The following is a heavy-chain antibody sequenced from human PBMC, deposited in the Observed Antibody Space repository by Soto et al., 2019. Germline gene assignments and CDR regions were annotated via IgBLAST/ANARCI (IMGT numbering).Heavy chain of an antibody. CDR3: ARETKYYDFWSGYYTPGDQAGPYFDY. CDR2: ISAYNGNT. Sequence: ASVKVSCKASGYTFTSYGISWVRQAPGQGLEWMGWISAYNGNTNYAQKLQGRVTMTTDTSTSTAYMELRSLRSDDTAVYYCARETKYYDFWSGYYTPGDQAGPYFDYCGQGTLVTVSS. J-gene: IGHJ4*02. CDR1: GYTFTSYG. D-gene: IGHD3-3*01. V-gene: IGHV1-18*01.